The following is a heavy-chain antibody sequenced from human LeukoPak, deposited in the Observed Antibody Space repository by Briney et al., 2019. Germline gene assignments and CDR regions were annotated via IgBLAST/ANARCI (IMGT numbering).Heavy chain of an antibody. CDR2: ISGSGGST. J-gene: IGHJ4*02. Sequence: PGGSLRLSCAASGFTFSSYAMSWVRQAPGKGLEWVSAISGSGGSTYYADSVKGRFTIPRDNSKNTLYLQMNSLRAEDTAVYYCAKRYYDSSGYYLFDYWGQGTLVTVSS. V-gene: IGHV3-23*01. CDR3: AKRYYDSSGYYLFDY. D-gene: IGHD3-22*01. CDR1: GFTFSSYA.